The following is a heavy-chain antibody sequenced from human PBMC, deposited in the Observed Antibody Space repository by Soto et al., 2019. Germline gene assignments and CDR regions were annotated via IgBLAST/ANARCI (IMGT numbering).Heavy chain of an antibody. CDR3: AGREGRALVPYFDY. D-gene: IGHD1-26*01. V-gene: IGHV1-18*01. CDR1: GYTFTTYG. Sequence: QVQLVQSGAEVKKPGASVRVSCKASGYTFTTYGFAWVRQAPGQGLEWLGWITGYNGNTKYAEKFRGRVTMTRDTSTSTAYMELRSVGSDDAAVYYCAGREGRALVPYFDYWGQGALVTVSS. CDR2: ITGYNGNT. J-gene: IGHJ4*02.